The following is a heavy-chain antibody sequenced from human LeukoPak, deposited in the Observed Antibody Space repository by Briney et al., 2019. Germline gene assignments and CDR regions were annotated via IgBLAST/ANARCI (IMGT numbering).Heavy chain of an antibody. CDR3: ARGGIVVVPAAPRHFDY. CDR2: INHSGST. V-gene: IGHV4-34*01. J-gene: IGHJ4*02. D-gene: IGHD2-2*01. CDR1: GGSFSGYY. Sequence: SETLSLTCAVYGGSFSGYYWSWIRQPPGKGLEWIREINHSGSTNYNPSLKSRVTISVDTSKNQFSLKLSSVTAADTAVYYCARGGIVVVPAAPRHFDYWGQGTLVTVSS.